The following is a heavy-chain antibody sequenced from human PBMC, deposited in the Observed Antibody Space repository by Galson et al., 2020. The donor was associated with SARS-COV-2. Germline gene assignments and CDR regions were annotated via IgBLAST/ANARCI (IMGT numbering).Heavy chain of an antibody. CDR2: ISADNGNT. J-gene: IGHJ4*02. Sequence: ASVQVSCKTSGYSFISYGITWVRQAPGQGLEWMGWISADNGNTHFSQKLQGRLFMTTDSSTNTAYMDLRSLRSDDTAVYYCVRGGYCSGGNCYRSQFLEVGDSWGQGTLVTVSS. V-gene: IGHV1-18*04. CDR3: VRGGYCSGGNCYRSQFLEVGDS. D-gene: IGHD2-15*01. CDR1: GYSFISYG.